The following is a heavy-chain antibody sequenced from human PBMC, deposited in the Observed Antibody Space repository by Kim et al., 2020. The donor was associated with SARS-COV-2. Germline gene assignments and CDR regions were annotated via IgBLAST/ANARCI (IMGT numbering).Heavy chain of an antibody. Sequence: SSVPARTSRVTISVDTSKNQFSLKLSSGTAADTAVYYCASTHSSSWYFDYWGQGTLVTVSS. V-gene: IGHV4-31*02. CDR3: ASTHSSSWYFDY. D-gene: IGHD6-13*01. J-gene: IGHJ4*02.